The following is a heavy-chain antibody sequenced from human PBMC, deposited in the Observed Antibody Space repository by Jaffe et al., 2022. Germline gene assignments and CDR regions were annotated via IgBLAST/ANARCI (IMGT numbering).Heavy chain of an antibody. CDR1: GFTFSSYG. D-gene: IGHD3-22*01. CDR3: AKVRYYYDSSGYYPFDY. Sequence: QVQLVESGGGVVQPGGSLRLSCAASGFTFSSYGMHWVRQAPGKGLEWVAFIRYDGSNKYYADSVKGRFTISRDNSKNTLYLQMNSLRAEDTAVYYCAKVRYYYDSSGYYPFDYWGQGTLVTVSS. J-gene: IGHJ4*02. V-gene: IGHV3-30*02. CDR2: IRYDGSNK.